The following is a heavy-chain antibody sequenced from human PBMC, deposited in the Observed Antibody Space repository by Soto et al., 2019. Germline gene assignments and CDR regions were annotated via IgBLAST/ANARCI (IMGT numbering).Heavy chain of an antibody. D-gene: IGHD1-1*01. CDR1: GGSISSGGYY. Sequence: QVQLQESGPGLVKPSQTLSLTCTVSGGSISSGGYYWSWIRQHPGKGLERIGYIYYRGSTDYNPSSKSRVTRSVDTSKNQFSLKLSSVTAADTAVYYCACDREGYNWNDGGYYYYMDVWGKGTTVTVSS. V-gene: IGHV4-31*03. CDR2: IYYRGST. J-gene: IGHJ6*03. CDR3: ACDREGYNWNDGGYYYYMDV.